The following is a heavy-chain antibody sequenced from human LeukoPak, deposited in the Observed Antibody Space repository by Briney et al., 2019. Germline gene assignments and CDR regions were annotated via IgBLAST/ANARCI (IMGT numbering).Heavy chain of an antibody. CDR2: ISYDGSNK. D-gene: IGHD2-15*01. CDR1: GFTFSSYG. J-gene: IGHJ4*02. CDR3: AKEGCSGGSCYPLY. V-gene: IGHV3-30*18. Sequence: GGSLRLSCAASGFTFSSYGMHWVRQAPGKGPEWVAVISYDGSNKYYADSVKGRFTISRDNSKNTLYLQMNSLRAEDTAVYYCAKEGCSGGSCYPLYWGQGTLVTVSS.